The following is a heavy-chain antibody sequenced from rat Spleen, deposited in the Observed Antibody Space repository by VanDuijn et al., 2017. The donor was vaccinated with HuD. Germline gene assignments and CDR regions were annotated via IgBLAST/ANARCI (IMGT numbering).Heavy chain of an antibody. CDR3: TTGPPSPSYPRDY. V-gene: IGHV5-20*01. J-gene: IGHJ2*01. D-gene: IGHD1-7*01. Sequence: EVQLAESGGGLVQPGRSLKLSCAVSGFTFSDYYMAWVRQAPTKGLEWVASISYDDTSTHYRDSVKGGFTISRDIAKSSLFLQMDSLRSEDTATYYCTTGPPSPSYPRDYWGQGVMVTVSS. CDR2: ISYDDTST. CDR1: GFTFSDYY.